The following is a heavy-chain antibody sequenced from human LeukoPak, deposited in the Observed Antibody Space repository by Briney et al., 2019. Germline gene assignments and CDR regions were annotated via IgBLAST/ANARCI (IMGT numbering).Heavy chain of an antibody. D-gene: IGHD6-13*01. Sequence: PGGSLRLSCTASGFDFSSYAMSWVRQAPGKGLEWVSVISGSGGSTYHADSVKGRFTISRDNSKNTLYLQMNSLRAEDTAVYYCAREFGSSWYYFDYWGQGTLVTVSS. CDR1: GFDFSSYA. CDR3: AREFGSSWYYFDY. J-gene: IGHJ4*02. V-gene: IGHV3-23*01. CDR2: ISGSGGST.